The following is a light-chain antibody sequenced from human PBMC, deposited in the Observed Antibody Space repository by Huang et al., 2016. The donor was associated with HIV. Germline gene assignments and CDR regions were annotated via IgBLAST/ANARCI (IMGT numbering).Light chain of an antibody. CDR3: QQYSDYPRT. CDR1: QDISDY. Sequence: DIQMTQPPSSLSASVGDSVTITCRASQDISDYLAWFQQKPGKAPKSLIFATSTLHSGVPSRFSGSGSRTAFTLTINNLQPEDFATYYCQQYSDYPRTFGQGTKLDIK. V-gene: IGKV1-16*01. J-gene: IGKJ2*01. CDR2: ATS.